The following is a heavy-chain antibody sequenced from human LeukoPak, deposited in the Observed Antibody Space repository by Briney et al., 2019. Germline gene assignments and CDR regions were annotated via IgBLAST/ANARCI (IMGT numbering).Heavy chain of an antibody. Sequence: SETLSLTCAVYGGSFSGYYWSWIRQPPGKGLEWIGEINHSGSTNYNPSLKSRVTISVDTSKNQFSLKLSSVTAADTAVYYCARSRGYSYGYTDYWGQGTLVTVSS. CDR2: INHSGST. CDR3: ARSRGYSYGYTDY. CDR1: GGSFSGYY. D-gene: IGHD5-18*01. J-gene: IGHJ4*02. V-gene: IGHV4-34*01.